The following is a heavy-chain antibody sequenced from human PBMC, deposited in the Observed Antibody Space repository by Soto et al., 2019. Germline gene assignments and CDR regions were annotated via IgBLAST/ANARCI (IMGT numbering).Heavy chain of an antibody. CDR1: GFTFSSYD. CDR2: IGTAGDT. D-gene: IGHD1-26*01. Sequence: GGSLRLSCAASGFTFSSYDMHWVRQATGKGLEWVSAIGTAGDTYYPGYVKGRFTISRENAKNSLYLQMNSLRAEDTDVYYCARGSILRSIVGARGDDWGQGTLVTVSS. V-gene: IGHV3-13*01. CDR3: ARGSILRSIVGARGDD. J-gene: IGHJ4*02.